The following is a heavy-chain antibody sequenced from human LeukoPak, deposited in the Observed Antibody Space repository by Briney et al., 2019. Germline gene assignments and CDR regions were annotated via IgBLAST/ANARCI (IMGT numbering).Heavy chain of an antibody. CDR3: ARLYAKTTSGGYYFDY. Sequence: GESLKISCKGSGYSFTSYWIGWVRQMPGKGLEWMGIIYPGDSDTRYSPSFQGQVTISADKSISTAYLQWSSLKASDTAMYYCARLYAKTTSGGYYFDYWGQGTLVTVSS. V-gene: IGHV5-51*01. CDR2: IYPGDSDT. J-gene: IGHJ4*02. D-gene: IGHD2/OR15-2a*01. CDR1: GYSFTSYW.